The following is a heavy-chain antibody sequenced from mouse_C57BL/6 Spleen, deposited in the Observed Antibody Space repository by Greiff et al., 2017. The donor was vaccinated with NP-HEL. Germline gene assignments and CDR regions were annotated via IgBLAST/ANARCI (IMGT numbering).Heavy chain of an antibody. CDR3: TRENDGYSFAY. CDR1: GYTFTDYE. CDR2: IDPETGGT. J-gene: IGHJ3*01. Sequence: VQLQESGAELVRPGASVTLSCKASGYTFTDYEMHWVKQTPVHGLEWIGAIDPETGGTAYNQKFKGKAILTADKSSSTAYMELRSLTSEDSAVYYCTRENDGYSFAYWGQGTLVTVSA. V-gene: IGHV1-15*01. D-gene: IGHD2-3*01.